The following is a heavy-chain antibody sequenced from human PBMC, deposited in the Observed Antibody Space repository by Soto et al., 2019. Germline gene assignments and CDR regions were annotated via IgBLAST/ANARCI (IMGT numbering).Heavy chain of an antibody. D-gene: IGHD2-15*01. J-gene: IGHJ6*02. V-gene: IGHV4-30-4*01. CDR1: GGSISSGDYY. CDR3: ARGSVFGSLYSYGMDV. CDR2: IYYSGST. Sequence: PSETLSLTCTVSGGSISSGDYYWSWIRQPPGKGLEWIGYIYYSGSTYYNPSLKSRVTISVDTSKNQFSLKLSSVTAADTAVYYCARGSVFGSLYSYGMDVWGQGTTVTVSS.